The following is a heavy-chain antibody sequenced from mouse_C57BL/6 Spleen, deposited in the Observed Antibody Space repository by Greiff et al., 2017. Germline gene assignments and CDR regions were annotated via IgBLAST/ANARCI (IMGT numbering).Heavy chain of an antibody. CDR3: ARSNYYGSSWDYFDY. J-gene: IGHJ2*01. D-gene: IGHD1-1*01. CDR2: IYPGDGDT. Sequence: QVQLQQSGPELVKPGASVKISCKASGYAFSSSWMNWVKQRPGKGLEWIGRIYPGDGDTNYNGKFKGKATLTADKSSSTAYMQLSSLTSEDSAVYFGARSNYYGSSWDYFDYWGQGTTLTVSS. V-gene: IGHV1-82*01. CDR1: GYAFSSSW.